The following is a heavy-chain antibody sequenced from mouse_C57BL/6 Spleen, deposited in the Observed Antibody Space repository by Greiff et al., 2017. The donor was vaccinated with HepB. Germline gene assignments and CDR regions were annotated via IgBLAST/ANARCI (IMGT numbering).Heavy chain of an antibody. Sequence: EVQLVESGGGLVKPGGSLKLSCAASGFTFSSYTMSWVRQTPEKRLEWVATISGGGGNTYYPDSVKGRVTISRDNAKNTLYLQMSSLRSEDTALYYCARQYDGYSSFDYWGQGTTLTVSS. CDR2: ISGGGGNT. V-gene: IGHV5-9*01. J-gene: IGHJ2*01. CDR1: GFTFSSYT. CDR3: ARQYDGYSSFDY. D-gene: IGHD2-3*01.